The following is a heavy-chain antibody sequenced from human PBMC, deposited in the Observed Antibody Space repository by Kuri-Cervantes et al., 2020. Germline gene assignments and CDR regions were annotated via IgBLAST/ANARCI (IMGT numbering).Heavy chain of an antibody. CDR1: GFTFRSHG. CDR2: IKQDGSEK. CDR3: ARHRKTYYYDSSGYYRGSAFDI. Sequence: GGSLRLSCAASGFTFRSHGMSWVRQAPGRGLEWVANIKQDGSEKFYVDSVKGRFSISRDNAKNSLYLQMNSLRAEDTAVYYCARHRKTYYYDSSGYYRGSAFDIWGQGTMVTVSS. D-gene: IGHD3-22*01. J-gene: IGHJ3*02. V-gene: IGHV3-7*02.